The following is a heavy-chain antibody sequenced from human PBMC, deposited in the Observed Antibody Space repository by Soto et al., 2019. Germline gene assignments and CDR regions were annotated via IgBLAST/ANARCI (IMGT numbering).Heavy chain of an antibody. CDR1: GYTFTGYS. CDR3: TREGMDV. Sequence: QVQLVQSGAEVKKPGASVKVSCKASGYTFTGYSIHWVRQAPGQGLEWVGWISPNSGATSYAQKFQGRVTMTRDRSISTAYMELSRLTSDDTAVYYFTREGMDVLGQGTTVTVSS. J-gene: IGHJ6*02. V-gene: IGHV1-2*02. CDR2: ISPNSGAT.